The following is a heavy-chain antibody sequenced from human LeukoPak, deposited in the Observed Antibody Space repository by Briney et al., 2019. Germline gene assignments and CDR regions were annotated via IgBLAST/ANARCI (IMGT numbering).Heavy chain of an antibody. J-gene: IGHJ4*02. Sequence: SETLSLTCAVSGASFRDHYWSWIRQPPGKGLEWIGEINHSGSTNYNPSLKTRVTISLDTSKDQFSLRLDSVTAADTAVYYCAGAHLQNTSWYYFDYWGQGPLVTVSS. CDR1: GASFRDHY. D-gene: IGHD2-2*01. CDR2: INHSGST. V-gene: IGHV4-34*01. CDR3: AGAHLQNTSWYYFDY.